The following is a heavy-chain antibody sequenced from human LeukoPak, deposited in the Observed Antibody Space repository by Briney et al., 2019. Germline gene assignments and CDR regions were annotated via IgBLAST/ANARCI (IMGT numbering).Heavy chain of an antibody. D-gene: IGHD2-2*01. CDR2: INTDGSST. CDR3: ARDQVGCSSTSCPGDY. V-gene: IGHV3-74*01. Sequence: GGSLRLSCAASGFTFSSYWMHWVRQAPGKGLVWVSRINTDGSSTSYADSVKGRFTISRDNAKNTLYLQMNSLRAEDTAVYYCARDQVGCSSTSCPGDYWGQGTLVTVSS. CDR1: GFTFSSYW. J-gene: IGHJ4*02.